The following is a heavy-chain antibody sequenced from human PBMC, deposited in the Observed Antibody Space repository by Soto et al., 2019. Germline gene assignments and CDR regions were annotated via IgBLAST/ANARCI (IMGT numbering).Heavy chain of an antibody. D-gene: IGHD3-3*01. CDR1: GGSISSGGYY. CDR2: IYYSGST. Sequence: SETLSLTCTVSGGSISSGGYYWSWIRQHPGKGLEWIGYIYYSGSTYYNPSLKSRVTISVDTSKNQFSLKLSSVTAADTAVYYCARGLYDFWSGYYFVYFDYWGQGTLVTVSS. CDR3: ARGLYDFWSGYYFVYFDY. J-gene: IGHJ4*02. V-gene: IGHV4-31*03.